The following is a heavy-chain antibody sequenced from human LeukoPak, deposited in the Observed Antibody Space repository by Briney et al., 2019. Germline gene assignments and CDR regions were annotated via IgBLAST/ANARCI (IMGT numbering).Heavy chain of an antibody. CDR2: IYHSGST. CDR1: GGSISSGGYS. Sequence: SETLSLTCAVSGGSISSGGYSWSWIRQPPGKGLEWIGYIYHSGSTYYNPSLKSRVTISVDRSKNQFSLKLSSATAADTAVYYCARGGAMTDAFDIWGQGTMVTVSS. D-gene: IGHD2-2*01. V-gene: IGHV4-30-2*01. CDR3: ARGGAMTDAFDI. J-gene: IGHJ3*02.